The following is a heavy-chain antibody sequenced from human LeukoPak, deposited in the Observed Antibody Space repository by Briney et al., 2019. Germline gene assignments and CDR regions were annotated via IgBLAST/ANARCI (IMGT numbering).Heavy chain of an antibody. V-gene: IGHV3-66*01. D-gene: IGHD1-26*01. CDR1: GFTVSSNY. CDR3: ASRRSGRGFDY. CDR2: IYSGGST. Sequence: GGSLRLSCAASGFTVSSNYMSWVRQAPGKGLEWVSVIYSGGSTYYADSVKGRFTISRDNSKNTLYLQMNSLRAENTAVYYCASRRSGRGFDYWGQGTLVTVSS. J-gene: IGHJ4*02.